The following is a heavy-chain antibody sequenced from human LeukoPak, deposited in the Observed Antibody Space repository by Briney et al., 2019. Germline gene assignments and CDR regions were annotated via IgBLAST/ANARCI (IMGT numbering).Heavy chain of an antibody. Sequence: GGSLRLSCAASGFTFDDYAMHWVRQAPGKGLEWVSGISWNSGSIGYADSVKGRFTISRDNAKNSLYLQMNSLRAEDTALYYCAKVSSYGNFDLWAVAPWSLSPQ. CDR2: ISWNSGSI. CDR3: AKVSSYGNFDL. V-gene: IGHV3-9*01. J-gene: IGHJ2*01. D-gene: IGHD5-18*01. CDR1: GFTFDDYA.